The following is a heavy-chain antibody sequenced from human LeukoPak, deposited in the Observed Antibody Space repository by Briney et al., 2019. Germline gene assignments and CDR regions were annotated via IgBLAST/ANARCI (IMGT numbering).Heavy chain of an antibody. Sequence: PSETLSLTCTVSGGSISSYYWSWIRQPPGKGLEWIGYIYYSGSTNYSPSLKSRVTISVDPSKNQSSLKLSSVTAADTAVYYCARALYDILTGYDGGVAFDYWGQGTLVTVSS. CDR3: ARALYDILTGYDGGVAFDY. CDR1: GGSISSYY. J-gene: IGHJ4*02. V-gene: IGHV4-59*01. CDR2: IYYSGST. D-gene: IGHD3-9*01.